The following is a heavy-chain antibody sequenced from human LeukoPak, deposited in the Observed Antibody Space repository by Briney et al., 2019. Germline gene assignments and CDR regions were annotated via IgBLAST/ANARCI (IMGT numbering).Heavy chain of an antibody. Sequence: PSETLSLTCTVSGYSISSGYYWGWIRQPPGKGLEWIGSIYHSGSTYYNPSLKSRVTISVDTSKNQFSLKLSSVTAADTAVYYCARGTRGDYVYHRGNFRRMVYYYYMDVWGKGNTVTVSS. CDR2: IYHSGST. J-gene: IGHJ6*03. CDR3: ARGTRGDYVYHRGNFRRMVYYYYMDV. V-gene: IGHV4-38-2*02. CDR1: GYSISSGYY. D-gene: IGHD4-17*01.